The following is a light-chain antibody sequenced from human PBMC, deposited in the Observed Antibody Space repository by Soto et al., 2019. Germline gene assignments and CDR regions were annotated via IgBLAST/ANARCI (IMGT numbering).Light chain of an antibody. V-gene: IGKV3-20*01. CDR1: QSVSSIY. Sequence: EIVLTQSPGTLSLSPGERATLSCRASQSVSSIYLAWYQQKPGQAPRLLIYGASSRATGSPDRFSGGGSGPDFSLTISRMETEDFAVYYCQQYDSSPRTFGQGTMLEIK. J-gene: IGKJ2*01. CDR2: GAS. CDR3: QQYDSSPRT.